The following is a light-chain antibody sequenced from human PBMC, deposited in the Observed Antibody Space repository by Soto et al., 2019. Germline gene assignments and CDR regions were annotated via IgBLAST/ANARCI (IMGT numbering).Light chain of an antibody. CDR1: QSVSSN. Sequence: EIVKTQSPATLSVSPRERATLSCRASQSVSSNLAWYQQKPGQAPRLLIYGASTRATGIPARFSGSGSGTEFTLTISSLQSEDFAVYYCQQYNNWPHTFGQGTKLEIK. J-gene: IGKJ2*01. CDR2: GAS. V-gene: IGKV3-15*01. CDR3: QQYNNWPHT.